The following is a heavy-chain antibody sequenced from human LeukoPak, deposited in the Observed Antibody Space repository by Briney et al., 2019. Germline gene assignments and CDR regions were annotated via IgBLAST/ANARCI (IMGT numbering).Heavy chain of an antibody. V-gene: IGHV3-64D*06. CDR3: VRYSSSPLDY. CDR1: GFTFSSCA. D-gene: IGHD6-13*01. CDR2: ISSNGGST. Sequence: GGSLRLSCSASGFTFSSCAMHWVRQAPGKGLEYVSAISSNGGSTYYADSVKGRFTISRDNSKNTLYLQMSSLRAEDTAVYYCVRYSSSPLDYWGQGTLVTVSS. J-gene: IGHJ4*02.